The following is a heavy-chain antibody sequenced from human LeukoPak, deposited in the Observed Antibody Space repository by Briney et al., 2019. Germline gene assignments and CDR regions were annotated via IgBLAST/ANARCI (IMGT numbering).Heavy chain of an antibody. V-gene: IGHV1-8*02. CDR1: GYTFTSYG. D-gene: IGHD3-16*02. Sequence: ASVKVSCKASGYTFTSYGISWVRQAPGQGLEWMGWMNPNSGNTGYAQKFQGRVTMTRNTSISTAYMELSSLRSEDTAVYYCARGSITFGGVIVPFDYWGQGTLVTVSS. CDR2: MNPNSGNT. CDR3: ARGSITFGGVIVPFDY. J-gene: IGHJ4*02.